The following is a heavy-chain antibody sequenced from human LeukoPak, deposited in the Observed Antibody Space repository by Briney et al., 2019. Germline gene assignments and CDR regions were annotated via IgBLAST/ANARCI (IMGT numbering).Heavy chain of an antibody. V-gene: IGHV3-33*06. Sequence: PGRSLRLSCAASGFTFSSYGRHWVREAPGKGLEWVAVIWYDGSKKYYADSVKGRFTTSRDNSKNTLYLQMNSLRAEDTAVYYCAKEVTTPAGYYYYMDVWGKGTTVTVSS. D-gene: IGHD4-17*01. J-gene: IGHJ6*03. CDR2: IWYDGSKK. CDR3: AKEVTTPAGYYYYMDV. CDR1: GFTFSSYG.